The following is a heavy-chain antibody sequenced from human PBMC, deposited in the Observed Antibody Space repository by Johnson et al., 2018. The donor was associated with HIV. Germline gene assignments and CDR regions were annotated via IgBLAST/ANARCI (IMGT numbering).Heavy chain of an antibody. CDR2: IRYDGSNK. CDR3: AKDSGITMIVPDAFDI. D-gene: IGHD3-22*01. V-gene: IGHV3-30*02. J-gene: IGHJ3*02. CDR1: GFTFSSYA. Sequence: QVQLVESGGGVVQPGRSLRLSCAASGFTFSSYAMHWVRQAPGKGLEWVAFIRYDGSNKYYADSVKGRFTISRANSKNTLYLQMNSLRAEDTAVYYCAKDSGITMIVPDAFDIWGQGTMVTVSS.